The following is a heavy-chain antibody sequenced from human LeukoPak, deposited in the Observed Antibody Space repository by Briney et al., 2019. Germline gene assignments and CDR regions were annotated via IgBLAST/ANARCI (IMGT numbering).Heavy chain of an antibody. V-gene: IGHV3-66*01. CDR2: VYPGGFT. CDR1: GFTVTSNY. D-gene: IGHD2/OR15-2a*01. CDR3: AIGGVIWRMDV. Sequence: GGTLRLSCAVSGFTVTSNYMSWVRQAPGKGLEWVSVVYPGGFTYHADSVKGRFTISRDTSKNTVYLQMNSLRAEDTAVYYCAIGGVIWRMDVWGQGTTVTVSS. J-gene: IGHJ6*02.